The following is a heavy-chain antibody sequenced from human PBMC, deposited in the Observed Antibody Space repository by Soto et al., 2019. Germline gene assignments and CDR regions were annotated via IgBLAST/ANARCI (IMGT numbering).Heavy chain of an antibody. CDR3: ARGTATDGLDS. Sequence: GGSLRLSCVASGFTFSSYGMHWVRQAPGKGLEWVAFIWYDGRNENYTDSVKGRFSISRDNSKNTLFLQMNSLRADDTAVYYCARGTATDGLDSWGQGTLVTVSS. CDR2: IWYDGRNE. D-gene: IGHD2-21*02. V-gene: IGHV3-33*01. J-gene: IGHJ5*01. CDR1: GFTFSSYG.